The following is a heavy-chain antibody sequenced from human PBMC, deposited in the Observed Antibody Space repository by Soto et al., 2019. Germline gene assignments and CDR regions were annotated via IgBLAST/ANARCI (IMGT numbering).Heavy chain of an antibody. CDR2: IIPILGIA. CDR3: ARDYYGSGSYYLDYYYYGMDV. CDR1: GGTFSSYT. D-gene: IGHD3-10*01. V-gene: IGHV1-69*04. Sequence: ASVKVSCKASGGTFSSYTISWVRQAPGQGLEWMGRIIPILGIANYAQKFQGRVTITADKSTSTAYMELSSLRSEDTAVYYCARDYYGSGSYYLDYYYYGMDVWG. J-gene: IGHJ6*02.